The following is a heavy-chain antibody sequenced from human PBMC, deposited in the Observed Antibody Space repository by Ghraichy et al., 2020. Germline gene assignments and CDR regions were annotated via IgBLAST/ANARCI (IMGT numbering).Heavy chain of an antibody. J-gene: IGHJ3*02. D-gene: IGHD2-8*01. CDR1: GVHIDRYY. V-gene: IGHV4-59*01. CDR3: ARGQTNRPTDAFDI. CDR2: NYYSGP. Sequence: SETLSLTCHVSGVHIDRYYWTWIRRPPGKGLEWLGHNYYSGPTYNPSLKSRVTVSLDFSKSLFSLTLDSVTAADTAVYYCARGQTNRPTDAFDIWGQGTVVTVSS.